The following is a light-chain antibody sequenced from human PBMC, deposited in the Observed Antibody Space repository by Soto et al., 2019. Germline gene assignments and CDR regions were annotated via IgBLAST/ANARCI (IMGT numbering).Light chain of an antibody. CDR1: STDFVSYNR. CDR2: EAS. CDR3: SLYASENTYV. Sequence: SAPTQPPSVSGSPGQSVTISCTGTSTDFVSYNRVSWYQQPPGTAPKLIIYEASNRPSGVPDRFSGSKSGNTASLTISGLQAADEADYYCSLYASENTYVFGTGTKVPVL. J-gene: IGLJ1*01. V-gene: IGLV2-18*01.